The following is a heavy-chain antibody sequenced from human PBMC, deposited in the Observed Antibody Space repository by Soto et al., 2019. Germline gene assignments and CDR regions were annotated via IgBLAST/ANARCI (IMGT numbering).Heavy chain of an antibody. J-gene: IGHJ4*02. CDR1: GYIFTDYY. D-gene: IGHD1-26*01. CDR2: INAGNGNT. V-gene: IGHV1-3*01. CDR3: ARDDSGFSGSHYIDYYNY. Sequence: ASVKVSCKASGYIFTDYYMHWVRQAPGQELGWMGWINAGNGNTYYSENFQGRVTITRDTSAGTVYMQLSSLTSEDTAVYYCARDDSGFSGSHYIDYYNYWGQGALVTVSS.